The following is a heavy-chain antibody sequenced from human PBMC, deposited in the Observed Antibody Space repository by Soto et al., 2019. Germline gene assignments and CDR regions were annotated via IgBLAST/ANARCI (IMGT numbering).Heavy chain of an antibody. CDR3: ARLLACGGSCYYPDY. Sequence: SETLSLTCTVSGGSISSSGYYWGWIRQPPGKGLEWIGSIYYSGSTYYNPSLKSRVTISVDTSKNQFSLKLSSVTAADTAVYYCARLLACGGSCYYPDYWGQGTLVTVSS. CDR2: IYYSGST. D-gene: IGHD2-15*01. J-gene: IGHJ4*02. CDR1: GGSISSSGYY. V-gene: IGHV4-39*01.